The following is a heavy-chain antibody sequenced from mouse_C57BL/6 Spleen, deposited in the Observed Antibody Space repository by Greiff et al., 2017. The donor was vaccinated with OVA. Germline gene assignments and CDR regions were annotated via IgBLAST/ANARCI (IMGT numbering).Heavy chain of an antibody. CDR3: ARRAYYSNQYYFDY. V-gene: IGHV1-50*01. Sequence: QVQLQQPGAELVKPGASVKLSCKASGYTFTSYWMQWVKQRPGQGLEWIGEIDPSDSYTNYNQKFKGKATLTVDTSSSTAYMQLSSLTSEDSAVYYCARRAYYSNQYYFDYWGKGTTLTVSS. J-gene: IGHJ2*01. CDR2: IDPSDSYT. CDR1: GYTFTSYW. D-gene: IGHD2-5*01.